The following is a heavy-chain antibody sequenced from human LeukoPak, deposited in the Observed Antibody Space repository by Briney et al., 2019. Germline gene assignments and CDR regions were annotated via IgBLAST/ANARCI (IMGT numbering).Heavy chain of an antibody. CDR3: ARRGAAHYYYYGMDV. V-gene: IGHV4-34*01. J-gene: IGHJ6*02. D-gene: IGHD6-6*01. CDR2: INHSGST. CDR1: GGSFSGYY. Sequence: KPSETLSLTCAVYGGSFSGYYWSWIRQPPGKGLEWIGEINHSGSTNYNPSLKSRVTISVDTSKNQFSLKLSSVTAADTAVYYCARRGAAHYYYYGMDVWGQGTTVTVSS.